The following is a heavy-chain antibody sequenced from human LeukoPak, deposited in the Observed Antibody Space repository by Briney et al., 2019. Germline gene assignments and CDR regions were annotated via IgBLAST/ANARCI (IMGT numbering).Heavy chain of an antibody. J-gene: IGHJ4*02. CDR1: GYTFTSYG. CDR2: ISAY. Sequence: GASVKVSCKASGYTFTSYGISWVRQAPGQGLEWMGWISAYAQKFQGRVTMTTDTSTSTAYMELRSLRSDDTAAYYRARRFNYYDSSGYYEGFYFDYWGQGTLVTVSS. D-gene: IGHD3-22*01. V-gene: IGHV1-18*01. CDR3: ARRFNYYDSSGYYEGFYFDY.